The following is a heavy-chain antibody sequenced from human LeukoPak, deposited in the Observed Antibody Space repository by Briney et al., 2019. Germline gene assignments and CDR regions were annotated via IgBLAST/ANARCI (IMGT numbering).Heavy chain of an antibody. CDR3: ARDHHSSSHYYYGMDV. J-gene: IGHJ6*02. CDR1: GFTVSSNY. D-gene: IGHD6-13*01. V-gene: IGHV3-66*01. CDR2: IYSGGST. Sequence: PGGSLRLSCAASGFTVSSNYMSWVRQAPGKGLEWVSVIYSGGSTYYADSVKGRFTISRDNSKNTLYLQMSSLRAEDTAVYYCARDHHSSSHYYYGMDVWGQGTTVTVSS.